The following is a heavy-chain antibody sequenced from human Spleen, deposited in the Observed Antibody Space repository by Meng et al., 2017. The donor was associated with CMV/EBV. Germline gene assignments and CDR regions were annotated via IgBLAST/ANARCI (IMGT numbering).Heavy chain of an antibody. CDR2: MNPNSGNT. V-gene: IGHV1-8*02. CDR1: GYTFTSYD. J-gene: IGHJ4*02. CDR3: ARDLEGDDCSSTSCYDY. Sequence: ASVKVSCKASGYTFTSYDINWVRQATGQGLEWMGWMNPNSGNTSYAQKFQGRVTMTRDTSTSTVYMELSSLRSEDTAVYYCARDLEGDDCSSTSCYDYWGQGTLVTVSS. D-gene: IGHD2-2*01.